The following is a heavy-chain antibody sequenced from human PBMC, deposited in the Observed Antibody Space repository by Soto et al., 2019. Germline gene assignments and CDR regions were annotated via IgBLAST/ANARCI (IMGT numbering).Heavy chain of an antibody. CDR2: ILPFFGTA. Sequence: QVQLVQSGAEVKKPGSSVKVSCKASGGSFSSSAINWLRQAPGQGPEWMGNILPFFGTADYAQKFQGRVTITADESTSTAYMELRSLRSEDTAVYYCARGHEYGGNSAAFDMWGQGTVVTVSS. J-gene: IGHJ3*02. CDR1: GGSFSSSA. V-gene: IGHV1-69*15. CDR3: ARGHEYGGNSAAFDM. D-gene: IGHD4-17*01.